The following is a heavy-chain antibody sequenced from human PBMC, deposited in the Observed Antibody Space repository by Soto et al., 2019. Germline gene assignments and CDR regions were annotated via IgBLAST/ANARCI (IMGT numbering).Heavy chain of an antibody. CDR2: ISSSSSYV. Sequence: EVQLVESGGGVVKPGGSLRLSCAASGFTFSSYSMNWVRQAPGKGLEWVSSISSSSSYVYYADSVKGRFTISRDNAKNSLYLQTNSLRAEDTGVYYCAREHLHPGVPVDPWGKGTLVTVSS. J-gene: IGHJ5*02. CDR1: GFTFSSYS. D-gene: IGHD2-2*01. V-gene: IGHV3-21*01. CDR3: AREHLHPGVPVDP.